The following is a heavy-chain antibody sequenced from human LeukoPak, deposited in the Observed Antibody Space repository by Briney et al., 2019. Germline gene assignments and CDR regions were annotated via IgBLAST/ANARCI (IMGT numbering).Heavy chain of an antibody. CDR2: ISYDGSNK. CDR3: AKMDSKIVGIDY. J-gene: IGHJ4*02. V-gene: IGHV3-30-3*02. CDR1: GFTFSSYA. Sequence: GGSLRLSCAASGFTFSSYAMHWVRQAPGKGLEWVAVISYDGSNKYYADSVKGRFTISRDNSKNTLYLQMNSLRAEDTAVYYCAKMDSKIVGIDYWGQGTLVTVSS. D-gene: IGHD1-26*01.